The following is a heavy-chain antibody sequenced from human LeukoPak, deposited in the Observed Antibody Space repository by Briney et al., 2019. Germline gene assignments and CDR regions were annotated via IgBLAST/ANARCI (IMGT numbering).Heavy chain of an antibody. CDR3: ARGISSSWYSYYFDY. Sequence: GASVKVSCKASGYTFTGYYMHWVRQAPGQGLEWMGWINPNSGGTNYAQKFQGRVTMTRDTSISTAYMELSRLRSDDTAVYYCARGISSSWYSYYFDYWGQGTLVTVSS. V-gene: IGHV1-2*02. D-gene: IGHD6-13*01. CDR1: GYTFTGYY. CDR2: INPNSGGT. J-gene: IGHJ4*02.